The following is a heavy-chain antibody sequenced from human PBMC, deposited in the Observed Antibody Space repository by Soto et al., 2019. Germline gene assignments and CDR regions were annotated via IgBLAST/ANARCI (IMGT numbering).Heavy chain of an antibody. J-gene: IGHJ6*02. Sequence: PGGSLRLSCAASGFTFSIYEMNWVRQAPGKGLEWVSYISSSGSTIYYADSVKGRFTISRDNAKNSLYLQMNSLRAEDTAIYYCAKLDFWNSYYGLDVWGQGTTVTVSS. CDR2: ISSSGSTI. CDR1: GFTFSIYE. D-gene: IGHD3-3*01. CDR3: AKLDFWNSYYGLDV. V-gene: IGHV3-48*03.